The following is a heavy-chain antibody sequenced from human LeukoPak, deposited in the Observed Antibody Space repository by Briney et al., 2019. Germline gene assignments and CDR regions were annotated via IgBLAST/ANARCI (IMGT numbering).Heavy chain of an antibody. V-gene: IGHV3-7*01. CDR3: ASGVRGYCSGGSCYSGGY. CDR1: GFTLSDYW. Sequence: GGSLRLSCAASGFTLSDYWMSWVRQAPGKGLEWVANIKQDESEIYYVDSVKGRFTISRDNAKNSLYLEMNSLRAEDTAVYYCASGVRGYCSGGSCYSGGYWGQGTLVTVSS. D-gene: IGHD2-15*01. CDR2: IKQDESEI. J-gene: IGHJ4*02.